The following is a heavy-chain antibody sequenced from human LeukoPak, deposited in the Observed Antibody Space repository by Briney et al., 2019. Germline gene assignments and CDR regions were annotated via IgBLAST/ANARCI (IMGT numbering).Heavy chain of an antibody. CDR2: IRGSGGST. J-gene: IGHJ4*02. D-gene: IGHD3-22*01. V-gene: IGHV3-23*01. CDR3: AKMGALRITMIVVVNPFDY. Sequence: GGSLRLSCAASGFTFSSYAMSWVRQAPGKGLEWVSAIRGSGGSTYYADSVKGRFTISRDNSKNTLYLQMNSLRAEDTAVYYCAKMGALRITMIVVVNPFDYWGQGTLVTVSS. CDR1: GFTFSSYA.